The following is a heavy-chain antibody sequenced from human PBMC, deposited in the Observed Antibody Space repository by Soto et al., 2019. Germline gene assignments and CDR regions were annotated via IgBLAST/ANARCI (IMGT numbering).Heavy chain of an antibody. CDR3: ARIGIVGATVAY. D-gene: IGHD1-26*01. V-gene: IGHV4-39*01. J-gene: IGHJ4*02. Sequence: QLQLQESGPGLVKPSETLSLTCTVSGGSISSSSYYWGWIRQPPGKGLEWIGSIYYSGSTYYNPSLKRPLTISVDTSKHQLSLKLSSVTAADTAVYYCARIGIVGATVAYWGQGTLVTVSS. CDR1: GGSISSSSYY. CDR2: IYYSGST.